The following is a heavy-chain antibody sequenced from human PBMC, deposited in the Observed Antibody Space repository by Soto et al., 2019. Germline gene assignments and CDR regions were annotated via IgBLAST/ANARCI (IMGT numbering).Heavy chain of an antibody. CDR2: ISASNSYI. D-gene: IGHD3-22*01. Sequence: EVQLVESGGGLVKPGGSLRLSCAASGFSFSSYSMNWVRQAPGKGLEWVSSISASNSYIYYIESVKGRFTISRDNARNSLYLQMNSLRAEDTAVYYCAREWPNYYDNLEGVFDIWGQGTMVTVSP. CDR3: AREWPNYYDNLEGVFDI. J-gene: IGHJ3*02. CDR1: GFSFSSYS. V-gene: IGHV3-21*06.